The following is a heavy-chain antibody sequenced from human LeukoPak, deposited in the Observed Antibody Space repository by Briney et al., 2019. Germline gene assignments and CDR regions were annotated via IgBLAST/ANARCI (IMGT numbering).Heavy chain of an antibody. CDR1: GSTFSSYA. D-gene: IGHD6-19*01. Sequence: GGSLRLSCAASGSTFSSYAMSWVRQAPGKGLEWVSSISGSGGSTYYSDSVKGRFTISRDNSKNTLYLQLNSLRAEDTAVYYCAKDRSSGWYDAFDIWGQGTMVTVSS. J-gene: IGHJ3*02. CDR2: ISGSGGST. CDR3: AKDRSSGWYDAFDI. V-gene: IGHV3-23*01.